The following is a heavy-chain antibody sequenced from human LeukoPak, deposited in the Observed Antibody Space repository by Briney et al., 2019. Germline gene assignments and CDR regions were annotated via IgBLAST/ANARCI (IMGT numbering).Heavy chain of an antibody. CDR2: ISGSGGST. CDR1: GFTFSSYA. D-gene: IGHD2-21*01. Sequence: PGGSLRLSCAASGFTFSSYAMSWVRQAPGKGLEWVSAISGSGGSTYYADSVKGRFTISRDNSKNTLYLQMNSLRAEDTAVYYCAKDRQNGNSIWDAFDTWGQGTMVTVSS. J-gene: IGHJ3*02. V-gene: IGHV3-23*01. CDR3: AKDRQNGNSIWDAFDT.